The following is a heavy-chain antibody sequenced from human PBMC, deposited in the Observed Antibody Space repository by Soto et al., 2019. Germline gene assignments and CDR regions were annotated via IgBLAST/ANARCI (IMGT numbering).Heavy chain of an antibody. J-gene: IGHJ4*02. Sequence: EVQLVESGGGLVQPGRSLRLSCTASGFTFGDSTMNCVRQAPGKGLEWVGFIEGEAYGGTTEYAASVIGRFSISRDDSKSVAYLQMNSLKTEDTAVYYCARSGYYSGSGSYYFGREFDSWGQGTLVTVSS. V-gene: IGHV3-49*04. CDR3: ARSGYYSGSGSYYFGREFDS. D-gene: IGHD3-10*01. CDR1: GFTFGDST. CDR2: IEGEAYGGTT.